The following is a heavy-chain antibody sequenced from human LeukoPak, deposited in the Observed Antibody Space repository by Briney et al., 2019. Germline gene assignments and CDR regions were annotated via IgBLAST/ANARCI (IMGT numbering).Heavy chain of an antibody. CDR2: IFPGDSDT. CDR1: GYSFTSNW. CDR3: ARQGSKGFDY. Sequence: GESLKISCKGSGYSFTSNWIAWVRQMPGKGLELMGIIFPGDSDTRDNPSFQGQVTISVDKSIDTAYLQWSSLKASDTAMYYCARQGSKGFDYWGQGTLVTVSS. V-gene: IGHV5-51*01. D-gene: IGHD6-6*01. J-gene: IGHJ4*02.